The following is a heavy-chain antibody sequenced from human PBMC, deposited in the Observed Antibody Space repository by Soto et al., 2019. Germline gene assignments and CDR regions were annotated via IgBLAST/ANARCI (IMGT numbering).Heavy chain of an antibody. Sequence: WASVKVSCKASGYTFTFHYLHWVRQAPGQALEWMGWITPFKSDTNYAQKFQDRVTITRDRSVSTAYMELSNLRSDDTAMYYCARSPFAGSDAFDIWGQGTMVTVSS. D-gene: IGHD1-1*01. CDR1: GYTFTFHY. CDR3: ARSPFAGSDAFDI. J-gene: IGHJ3*02. CDR2: ITPFKSDT. V-gene: IGHV1-45*02.